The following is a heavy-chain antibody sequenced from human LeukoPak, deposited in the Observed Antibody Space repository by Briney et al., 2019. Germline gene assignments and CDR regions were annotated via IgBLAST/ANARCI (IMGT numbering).Heavy chain of an antibody. CDR3: ARDPPGPEGIAVAGHFDY. CDR2: ISGSGGST. CDR1: GFTFSSYA. V-gene: IGHV3-23*01. J-gene: IGHJ4*02. Sequence: GGSLRLSCAASGFTFSSYAMSWVSQAPGKGLEWVSGISGSGGSTYYADSVKGRFTISRDNSKNTLYLQMNSLRAEDTAVYYCARDPPGPEGIAVAGHFDYWGQGTLVTVSS. D-gene: IGHD6-19*01.